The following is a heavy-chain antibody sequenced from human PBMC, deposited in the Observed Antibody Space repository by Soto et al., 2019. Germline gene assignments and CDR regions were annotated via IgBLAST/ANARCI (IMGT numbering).Heavy chain of an antibody. CDR2: IYYSGNT. D-gene: IGHD3-22*01. CDR1: GDSISSGDYY. J-gene: IGHJ4*02. V-gene: IGHV4-30-4*01. CDR3: ARDFLRYSRATGEIEY. Sequence: PSETLSLTCTFSGDSISSGDYYWSWIRQPPGKGLEWIGCIYYSGNTYYNPSLKRRFSISVDTSKNQFSLQLSSVTVAETAVYYCARDFLRYSRATGEIEYWGLENLLTVSS.